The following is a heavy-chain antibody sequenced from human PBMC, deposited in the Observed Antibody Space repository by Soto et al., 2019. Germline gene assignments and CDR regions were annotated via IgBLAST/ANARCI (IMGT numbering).Heavy chain of an antibody. CDR3: ARHPSIAAADLDLYFDL. J-gene: IGHJ2*01. D-gene: IGHD6-13*01. CDR2: IIPILGIA. V-gene: IGHV1-69*02. Sequence: QVQLVQSGAEVKKPGSSVKVSCKASGGTFSSYTISWVRQAPGQGLEWMGRIIPILGIANYAQKFQGRVTITADKSTSTAYVELSSLRSEDTAVYYCARHPSIAAADLDLYFDLWGRGTLVTVSS. CDR1: GGTFSSYT.